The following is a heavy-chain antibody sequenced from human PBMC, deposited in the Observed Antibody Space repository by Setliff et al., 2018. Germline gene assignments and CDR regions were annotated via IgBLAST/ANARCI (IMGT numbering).Heavy chain of an antibody. Sequence: SETLSLTCTVSGDSTSTGINYWSWIRQPAGKGLEWIGHIDRSGNTNFNPSLKSRVTISGDRSKNQFSLELSSVTAADTAVYYCARSLGSGSYYGSRPFHSDYWGQGIQVTVSS. CDR3: ARSLGSGSYYGSRPFHSDY. CDR1: GDSTSTGINY. CDR2: IDRSGNT. V-gene: IGHV4-61*09. D-gene: IGHD3-10*01. J-gene: IGHJ4*02.